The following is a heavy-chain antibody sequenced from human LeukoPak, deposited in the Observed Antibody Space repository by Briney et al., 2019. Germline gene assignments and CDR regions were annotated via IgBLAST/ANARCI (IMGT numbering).Heavy chain of an antibody. Sequence: SETLSLTCTVSGYSISSGYYWGWIRQPPGKGLEWIGSIYHSGSTYYNPSLKSRVTISVDTSKNQFSLKLSSVTAADTAVYYCASNIAAANYDAFDIWGQGTMVTVSS. CDR3: ASNIAAANYDAFDI. D-gene: IGHD6-13*01. CDR1: GYSISSGYY. J-gene: IGHJ3*02. CDR2: IYHSGST. V-gene: IGHV4-38-2*02.